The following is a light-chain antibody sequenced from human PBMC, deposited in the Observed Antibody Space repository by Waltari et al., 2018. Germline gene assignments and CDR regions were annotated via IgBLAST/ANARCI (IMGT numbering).Light chain of an antibody. CDR1: QGISSY. J-gene: IGKJ3*01. CDR2: AAS. CDR3: QQLNSLFT. V-gene: IGKV1-9*01. Sequence: DIHLTQSPSFLSASVGDGVTITCRTTQGISSYLAWYQQKPEKAHKLLNYAASTLQRGVPSRFSGSGSGAEFTLTISSLQPEDFATYYCQQLNSLFTFGPGTKVDIK.